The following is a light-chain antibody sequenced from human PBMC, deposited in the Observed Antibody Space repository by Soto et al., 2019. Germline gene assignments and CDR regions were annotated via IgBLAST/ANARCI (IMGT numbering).Light chain of an antibody. CDR1: SSDVGGYNY. Sequence: QSVLTQPASVSGAPGQSSTISCTGNSSDVGGYNYVSWYQQHPGKAPKLMIYDVSNRPSGVSNRFSGSKSGNTASLTISGLQAEDEADYYCSSYTSSSTPYVFGTGTKVTVL. V-gene: IGLV2-14*01. CDR2: DVS. CDR3: SSYTSSSTPYV. J-gene: IGLJ1*01.